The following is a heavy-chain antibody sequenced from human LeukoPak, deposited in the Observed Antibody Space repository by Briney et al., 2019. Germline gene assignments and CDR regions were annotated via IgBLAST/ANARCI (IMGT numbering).Heavy chain of an antibody. CDR1: GGTFSSYA. D-gene: IGHD3-10*01. CDR2: IIPIFGTA. V-gene: IGHV1-69*05. Sequence: ASVKVSCKASGGTFSSYAISWVRQAPGQGLEWMGRIIPIFGTANCAQKFQGRVTITTDESTSTAYMELSSLRSEDTAVYYCAREGLMVRGFYYFDYWGQGTLVTVSS. CDR3: AREGLMVRGFYYFDY. J-gene: IGHJ4*02.